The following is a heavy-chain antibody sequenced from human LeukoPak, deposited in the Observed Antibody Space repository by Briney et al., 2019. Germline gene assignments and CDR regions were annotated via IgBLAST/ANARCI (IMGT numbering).Heavy chain of an antibody. Sequence: ASVKVSCKASGYTFNSYGISWVRQAPGQGLEWMGWISAYNGNTNYAQKLQGRVTMTTDTSTSTAYMELRSLRSDDTAVYYCARDDALGGSYHDAFDIWGQGTMVTVSP. D-gene: IGHD1-26*01. CDR2: ISAYNGNT. CDR1: GYTFNSYG. J-gene: IGHJ3*02. V-gene: IGHV1-18*01. CDR3: ARDDALGGSYHDAFDI.